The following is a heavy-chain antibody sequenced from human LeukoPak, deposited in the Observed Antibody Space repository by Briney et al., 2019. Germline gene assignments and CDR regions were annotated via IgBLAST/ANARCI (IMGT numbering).Heavy chain of an antibody. V-gene: IGHV4-39*01. CDR3: ARPREIAVAGRAFDY. Sequence: SETLSLTCTVSGGSISSSSYYWVWIRQPPGKGLEWIGSIYYSGSTYYNPSLKSRVTISVDTSKNQFSLKLSSVTAADTAVYYCARPREIAVAGRAFDYWGQGTLVTVSS. D-gene: IGHD6-19*01. CDR1: GGSISSSSYY. CDR2: IYYSGST. J-gene: IGHJ4*02.